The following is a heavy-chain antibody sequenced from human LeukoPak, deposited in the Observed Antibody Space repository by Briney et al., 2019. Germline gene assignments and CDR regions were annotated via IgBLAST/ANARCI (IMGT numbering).Heavy chain of an antibody. CDR2: SQGKTGSGTA. Sequence: GGSLRLSCAASGFTFINAWMSWVRQAPGKGLEWVGRSQGKTGSGTADYAAPVKSRFTISRDDSKNTLYLQMNSLKTEDTAVYYCTREYYYDSSAYSGGDDAFDIWGQGTVVTVSS. CDR3: TREYYYDSSAYSGGDDAFDI. V-gene: IGHV3-15*01. D-gene: IGHD3-22*01. J-gene: IGHJ3*02. CDR1: GFTFINAW.